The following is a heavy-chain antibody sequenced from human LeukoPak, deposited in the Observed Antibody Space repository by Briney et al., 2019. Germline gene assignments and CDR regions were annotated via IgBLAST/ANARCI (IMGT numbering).Heavy chain of an antibody. Sequence: PSETLSLTCAVYGGCFSGDYWSWIRQPPGKGLEWIGEINHSGSTNYNPSLKSRVTISVDTSKNQFSLKLSSVTAADTAVYYCAGYYYYGMDVWGQGTTVTVSS. J-gene: IGHJ6*02. CDR3: AGYYYYGMDV. V-gene: IGHV4-34*01. CDR2: INHSGST. CDR1: GGCFSGDY.